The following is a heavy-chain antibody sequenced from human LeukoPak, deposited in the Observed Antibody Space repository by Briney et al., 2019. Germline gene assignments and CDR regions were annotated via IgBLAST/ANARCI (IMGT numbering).Heavy chain of an antibody. D-gene: IGHD5-18*01. CDR1: GGPIHTYY. J-gene: IGHJ4*02. Sequence: PSETLSLTCTVSGGPIHTYYWNWIRQPPGKGLEWIAYISYSGNSNYNPSLKSRVSISVDTSKNQFSLKLSSVTAADTAVYYCARGFGYSFGYIAYWGQGTLVTVSS. CDR3: ARGFGYSFGYIAY. V-gene: IGHV4-59*01. CDR2: ISYSGNS.